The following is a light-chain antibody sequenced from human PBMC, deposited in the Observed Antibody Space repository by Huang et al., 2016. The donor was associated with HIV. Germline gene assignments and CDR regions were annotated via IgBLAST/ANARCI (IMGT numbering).Light chain of an antibody. J-gene: IGKJ2*01. V-gene: IGKV3-20*01. Sequence: EIVMTQSPDTLFLFVGESVTLSCRASQSLRNNFLAWYRQKVGQAPRLLIYGASIRATGIPDRISGSGSGTDFTLTISGLEPEDFALYYCQQYDASPYTFGQGTKLEIK. CDR2: GAS. CDR1: QSLRNNF. CDR3: QQYDASPYT.